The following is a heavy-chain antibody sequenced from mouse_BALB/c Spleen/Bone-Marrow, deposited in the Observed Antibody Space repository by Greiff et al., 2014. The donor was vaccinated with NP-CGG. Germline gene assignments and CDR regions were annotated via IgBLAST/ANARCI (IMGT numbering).Heavy chain of an antibody. D-gene: IGHD1-2*01. CDR3: ARGIITLYYYTMDY. CDR2: IYPNNGGT. CDR1: GYTFTDYN. J-gene: IGHJ4*01. Sequence: EVQLQQSGPELVKPGASVKISRKASGYTFTDYNMHRVKQSHGKSLEWIGYIYPNNGGTGYNQKFKNKATLTEDNSSSTAYMELRSLTSEDSAVYYCARGIITLYYYTMDYWGQGTSVTVSS. V-gene: IGHV1S29*02.